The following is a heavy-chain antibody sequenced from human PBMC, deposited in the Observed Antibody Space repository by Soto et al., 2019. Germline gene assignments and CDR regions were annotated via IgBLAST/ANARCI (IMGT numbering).Heavy chain of an antibody. V-gene: IGHV5-51*01. J-gene: IGHJ4*02. CDR3: ARLEATGVVADS. CDR2: IYPGDSDT. CDR1: GYSFTNYW. Sequence: GGSLEISCKGSGYSFTNYWIGWVRQMPGKGLDCMGIIYPGDSDTKYNPSFRGQVTISADKSITTAYLQWSSLKASDTAMYYCARLEATGVVADSWGQGTLVTVSS. D-gene: IGHD1-26*01.